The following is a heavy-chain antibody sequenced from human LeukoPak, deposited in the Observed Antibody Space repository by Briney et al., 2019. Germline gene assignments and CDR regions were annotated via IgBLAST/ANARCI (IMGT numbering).Heavy chain of an antibody. CDR2: ISDSGGST. J-gene: IGHJ2*01. D-gene: IGHD2-21*02. V-gene: IGHV3-23*01. CDR1: GFTFSSYG. CDR3: AKFGRSLVTASIKRRGHYWYFDL. Sequence: GGSLRLSCAASGFTFSSYGMSWVRQAPGKGLEWVSAISDSGGSTYYADSVKGRFTISRDNSKHTLFLQMNSLRAEDTAVYYCAKFGRSLVTASIKRRGHYWYFDLWGRGTLVTVSS.